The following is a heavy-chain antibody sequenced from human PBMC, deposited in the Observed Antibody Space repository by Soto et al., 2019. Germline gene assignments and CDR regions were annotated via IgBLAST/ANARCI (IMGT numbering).Heavy chain of an antibody. J-gene: IGHJ4*02. CDR1: GYTFTNYG. D-gene: IGHD3-3*01. CDR3: ARDAMSTAGLFFDY. Sequence: QVQLVQSGAEVKKPGASVKVSCKTSGYTFTNYGINWVRQAPGQGLEWMGWISAYNGNTNYAQRFQGRVTMTTDTSTSTAYIELRSLRSDDTAVFYCARDAMSTAGLFFDYWGQGTLVTVSS. CDR2: ISAYNGNT. V-gene: IGHV1-18*01.